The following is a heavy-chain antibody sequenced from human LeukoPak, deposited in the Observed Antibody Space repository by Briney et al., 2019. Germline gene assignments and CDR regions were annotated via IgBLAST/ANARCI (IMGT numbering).Heavy chain of an antibody. Sequence: GGSLRLSCAASGFTFSSYSTNWVRQAPGKGLEWVSYISSSSTIYYADSVKGRFTISRDNAKNSLYLQMNSLRDEDTAVYYCARGGRYCSSTSCYTRPFDYWGQGTLVTVSS. V-gene: IGHV3-48*02. D-gene: IGHD2-2*02. J-gene: IGHJ4*02. CDR1: GFTFSSYS. CDR2: ISSSSTI. CDR3: ARGGRYCSSTSCYTRPFDY.